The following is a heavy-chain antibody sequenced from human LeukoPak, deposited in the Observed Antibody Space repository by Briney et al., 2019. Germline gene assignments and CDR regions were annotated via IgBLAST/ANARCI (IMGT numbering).Heavy chain of an antibody. CDR2: IYYSGST. CDR3: ARESGPGVGGVVVTAAFPNWFDP. D-gene: IGHD2-21*02. CDR1: GGSISSYY. V-gene: IGHV4-59*01. Sequence: SETLSLTCTVSGGSISSYYWSWIRQPPGKGLEWIGYIYYSGSTNYNPSLKSRVTISVDTSKNQFALKLSSVTAADTAAYYCARESGPGVGGVVVTAAFPNWFDPWGQGTLVTVSS. J-gene: IGHJ5*02.